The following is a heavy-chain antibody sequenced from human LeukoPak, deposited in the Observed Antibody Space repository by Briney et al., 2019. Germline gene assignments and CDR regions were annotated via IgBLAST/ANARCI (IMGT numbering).Heavy chain of an antibody. D-gene: IGHD3-22*01. V-gene: IGHV4-31*02. CDR2: IYYPGSP. Sequence: PSETLSLTCNVSGGSISSGGSFWPWIRQHPGRGLELMCHIYYPGSPYYNPSLKSRITISVDTAKNQFSLKLSSETAADTAVYYCARGGKNYSDSSGYYSLDHWDQGTRVTVSS. CDR3: ARGGKNYSDSSGYYSLDH. CDR1: GGSISSGGSF. J-gene: IGHJ4*02.